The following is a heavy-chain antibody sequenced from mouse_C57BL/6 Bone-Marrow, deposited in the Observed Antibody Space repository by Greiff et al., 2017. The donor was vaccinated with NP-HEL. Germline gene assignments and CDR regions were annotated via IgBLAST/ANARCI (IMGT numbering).Heavy chain of an antibody. CDR2: ISSGGSYT. CDR1: GFTFSSYG. CDR3: ARQRAITTVVAFYWYFDV. J-gene: IGHJ1*03. V-gene: IGHV5-6*01. Sequence: EVQLVESGGDLVKPGGSLKLSCAASGFTFSSYGMSWVRQTPDKRLEWVATISSGGSYTYYPDSVKGRFTISRDNAKNTLYLQMSSLKSEDTAMYYCARQRAITTVVAFYWYFDVWGTGTTVTVSS. D-gene: IGHD1-1*01.